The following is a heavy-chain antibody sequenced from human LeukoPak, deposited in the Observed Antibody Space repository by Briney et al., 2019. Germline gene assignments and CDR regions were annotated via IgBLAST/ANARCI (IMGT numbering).Heavy chain of an antibody. V-gene: IGHV4-59*10. CDR3: ARVMGPGAAAGKVDP. J-gene: IGHJ5*02. CDR1: GGSFSGYY. D-gene: IGHD6-13*01. CDR2: IYTSGST. Sequence: PSETLSLTCAVYGGSFSGYYWSWIRQPAGKGLEWIGRIYTSGSTNYNPSLKSRVTISVDTSKNQFSLKLSSVTAADTAVYYCARVMGPGAAAGKVDPWGQGTLVTVSS.